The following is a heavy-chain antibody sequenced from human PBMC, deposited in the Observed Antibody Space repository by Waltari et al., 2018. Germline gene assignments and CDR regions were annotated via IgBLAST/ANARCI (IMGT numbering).Heavy chain of an antibody. CDR3: AKSEAVAGEFDY. J-gene: IGHJ4*02. V-gene: IGHV3-23*01. D-gene: IGHD6-19*01. CDR1: GFTFSSYA. Sequence: EVQLLESGGGLGPGGSLRLSCEASGFTFSSYAMSWVRQAPGKGLEWVSGVSGSGRSTYYADSVKGRFTISRDNAKNTLYVQMNSLRAEDTAVYYCAKSEAVAGEFDYWGQGTLVTVSS. CDR2: VSGSGRST.